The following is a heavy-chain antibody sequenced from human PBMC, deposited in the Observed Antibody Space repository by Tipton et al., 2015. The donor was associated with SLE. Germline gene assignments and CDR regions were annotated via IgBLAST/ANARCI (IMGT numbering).Heavy chain of an antibody. J-gene: IGHJ3*02. CDR2: INHSGST. CDR3: VLGSSSLGAFDI. CDR1: GGSFSGYY. V-gene: IGHV4-34*01. Sequence: TLSLTCAVYGGSFSGYYWSWIRQPPGKGLEWIGEINHSGSTNYNPSLKSRVTISVDTSKNQFSLKLSSVTAADTAVYYCVLGSSSLGAFDIWGQGTMVTVSS. D-gene: IGHD6-6*01.